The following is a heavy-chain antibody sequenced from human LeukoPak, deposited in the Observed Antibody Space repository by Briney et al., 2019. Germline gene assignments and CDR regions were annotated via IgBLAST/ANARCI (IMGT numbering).Heavy chain of an antibody. V-gene: IGHV3-30-3*01. CDR2: ISYDGSNK. CDR1: GFTFSSYA. CDR3: ARDLWAAAASTN. D-gene: IGHD6-13*01. Sequence: QPGGSLRLSCAASGFTFSSYAMHWVRQAPGKGLEWVAVISYDGSNKYYADSVKGRFTVSRDTAKNALYLQMNSLRAEDTAVYYCARDLWAAAASTNWGQGTLVTVSS. J-gene: IGHJ4*02.